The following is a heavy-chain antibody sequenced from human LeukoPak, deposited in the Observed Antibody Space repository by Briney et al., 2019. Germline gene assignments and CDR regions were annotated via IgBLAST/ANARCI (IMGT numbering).Heavy chain of an antibody. V-gene: IGHV1-18*01. CDR3: ARGYCSGGSCLKDYYYGMDV. D-gene: IGHD2-15*01. CDR1: GYTFTSYG. J-gene: IGHJ6*02. CDR2: ISAYNGNT. Sequence: ASVKVSCKASGYTFTSYGISWVRQAPGQGLEWMGWISAYNGNTNYAQKLQGRVTMTTDTSTSTAYMELRSLRSDDTAVYYCARGYCSGGSCLKDYYYGMDVWGQGTTVTVSS.